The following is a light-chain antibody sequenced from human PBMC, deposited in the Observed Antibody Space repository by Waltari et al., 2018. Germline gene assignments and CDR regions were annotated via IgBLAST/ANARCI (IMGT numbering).Light chain of an antibody. CDR2: GAS. Sequence: EIVLTQSPGTLSLSHGERATLPCRASQSVSSSYLAWYQHKPGRAPRLLMYGASNRATGIPDRFSGSGSGRDFTLTISSLEPEDFAVYYCQQYGNSPFTFGQGTKVEIK. CDR1: QSVSSSY. V-gene: IGKV3-20*01. J-gene: IGKJ1*01. CDR3: QQYGNSPFT.